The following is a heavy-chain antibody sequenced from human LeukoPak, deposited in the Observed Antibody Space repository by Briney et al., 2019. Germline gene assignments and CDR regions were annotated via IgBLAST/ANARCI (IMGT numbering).Heavy chain of an antibody. CDR3: ARSIAAPSWFDP. CDR2: ISSSGSYI. D-gene: IGHD6-6*01. J-gene: IGHJ5*02. CDR1: GFTFSSYS. Sequence: PGGSLRLSCAASGFTFSSYSMNWVRQAPGKGLEWVSSISSSGSYIYYADSVKGRFTISRDNAKNSLYLQMNSLRAEDTAVYYCARSIAAPSWFDPWGQGTLVTVSS. V-gene: IGHV3-21*01.